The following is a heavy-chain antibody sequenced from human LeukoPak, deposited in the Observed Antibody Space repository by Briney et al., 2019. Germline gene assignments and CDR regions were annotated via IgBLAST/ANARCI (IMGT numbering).Heavy chain of an antibody. CDR3: ARGPFRGGSGSYYNY. Sequence: SETLSLTCAVYGGSFSGYYWSWIRQPPGKGLEWIGEINHSGSTNYNPSLKSRVTISVDTSENQFSLKLSSVTAADTAVYYCARGPFRGGSGSYYNYWGQGTLVTVSS. CDR1: GGSFSGYY. J-gene: IGHJ4*02. D-gene: IGHD3-10*01. CDR2: INHSGST. V-gene: IGHV4-34*01.